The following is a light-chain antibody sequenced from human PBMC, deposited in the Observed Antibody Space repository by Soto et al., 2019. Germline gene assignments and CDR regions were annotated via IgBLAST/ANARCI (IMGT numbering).Light chain of an antibody. V-gene: IGLV2-8*01. J-gene: IGLJ2*01. CDR2: EVS. CDR3: SSHAGPTV. CDR1: SSDVGGYNY. Sequence: QSVLTQPPSASGSPGQSVTISCTGTSSDVGGYNYVSWYQQHPGKAPKLMIYEVSKRPSGVPDRFSGSKSGNTASLTVSGLQAEDEADYYCSSHAGPTVFGGGTKLTVL.